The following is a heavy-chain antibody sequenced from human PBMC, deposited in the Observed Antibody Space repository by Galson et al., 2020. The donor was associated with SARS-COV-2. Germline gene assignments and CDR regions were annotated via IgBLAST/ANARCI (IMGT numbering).Heavy chain of an antibody. V-gene: IGHV4-39*07. CDR2: IYYSGTT. CDR3: ASQSGGFGRGGGCPARFEF. J-gene: IGHJ4*02. CDR1: GASVSSNFYY. Sequence: SETLSLTCSVAGASVSSNFYYWAWIRQPPGKGLEWIANIYYSGTTYYNPSLQSRITTSLDTSKSQFSLELTSVTAADTAVYYCASQSGGFGRGGGCPARFEFWGQGALVTVSA. D-gene: IGHD2-15*01.